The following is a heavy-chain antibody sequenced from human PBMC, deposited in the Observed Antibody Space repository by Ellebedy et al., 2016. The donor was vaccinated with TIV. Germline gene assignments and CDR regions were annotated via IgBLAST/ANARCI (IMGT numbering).Heavy chain of an antibody. J-gene: IGHJ5*02. V-gene: IGHV3-11*06. CDR1: GFTFSDYY. CDR2: ISSSSSYT. D-gene: IGHD3-10*01. CDR3: ARERPSIIWFGEPERNWFDP. Sequence: GESLKISXAASGFTFSDYYMSWIRQAPGKGLEWVSYISSSSSYTNYADSVKGRFTISRDNAKNSLYLQMNSLRAEDTAVYYCARERPSIIWFGEPERNWFDPWGQGTLVTVSS.